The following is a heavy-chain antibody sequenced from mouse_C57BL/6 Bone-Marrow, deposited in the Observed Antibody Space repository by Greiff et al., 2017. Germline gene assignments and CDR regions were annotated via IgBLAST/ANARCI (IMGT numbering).Heavy chain of an antibody. CDR3: ARGGVTTVGYFDY. V-gene: IGHV5-4*03. D-gene: IGHD1-1*01. CDR2: ISDGGSYT. Sequence: DVKLQESGGGLVKPGGSLKLSCAASGFTFSSYAMSWVRQTPEKRLEWVATISDGGSYTYYPDNVKGRFTISRDNAKNNLYLQMSHLKSEDTAMYYCARGGVTTVGYFDYWGQGTTLTVSS. J-gene: IGHJ2*01. CDR1: GFTFSSYA.